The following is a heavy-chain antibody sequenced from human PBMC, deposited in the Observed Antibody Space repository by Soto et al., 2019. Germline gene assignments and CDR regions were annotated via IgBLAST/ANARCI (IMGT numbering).Heavy chain of an antibody. V-gene: IGHV4-4*07. J-gene: IGHJ5*02. CDR1: GGTISGYY. CDR3: ARGQRFSDWFDP. Sequence: SETLSLTCSVSGGTISGYYWTWIRQPAGKGLEWIGRIYSSGNTKYNPSLQSRVTMSLDTSNNQSSLRLTSVTAADTAVYYCARGQRFSDWFDPWGQGTLLTVSS. D-gene: IGHD3-3*01. CDR2: IYSSGNT.